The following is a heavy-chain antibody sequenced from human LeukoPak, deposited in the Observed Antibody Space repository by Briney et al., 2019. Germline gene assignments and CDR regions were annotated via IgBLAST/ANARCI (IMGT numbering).Heavy chain of an antibody. D-gene: IGHD3-10*01. V-gene: IGHV3-30*02. Sequence: GGSLRLSCAASGFTFSSYGMHWVRQAPGKGLEWVAFIRYDGSNKYYADSVKGRFTISRDNSKNTLYLQMNSLRAEDTAVYYCVKDGRSMVRGVILDYWGHGTLVTVSS. CDR3: VKDGRSMVRGVILDY. J-gene: IGHJ4*01. CDR1: GFTFSSYG. CDR2: IRYDGSNK.